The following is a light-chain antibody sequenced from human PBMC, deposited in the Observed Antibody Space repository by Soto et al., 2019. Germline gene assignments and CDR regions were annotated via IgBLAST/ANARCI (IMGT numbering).Light chain of an antibody. Sequence: QSVLPKPASVYGSPGQSITISCTGTSSDVGAYDFVSWYQQHPDKAPKLMIYEVSNRPSGVSNRFSGPKSVNTATLTISGLQAEDEADYYCSSYTSSSTRVFGTGTKVTVL. CDR1: SSDVGAYDF. J-gene: IGLJ1*01. CDR3: SSYTSSSTRV. CDR2: EVS. V-gene: IGLV2-14*03.